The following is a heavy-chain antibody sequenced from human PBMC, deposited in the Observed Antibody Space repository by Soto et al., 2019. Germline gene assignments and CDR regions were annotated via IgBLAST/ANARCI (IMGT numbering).Heavy chain of an antibody. D-gene: IGHD6-13*01. CDR2: INHSGST. V-gene: IGHV4-34*01. J-gene: IGHJ4*02. Sequence: SETLSLTCAVYGGSFSGYYWSWIRQPPGKGLEWIGEINHSGSTNYNPSLKSRVTISVDTSKNQFSLKLSSVTAEDTAVYYCARGSSSSWYYFDYWGQGTLVTVSS. CDR3: ARGSSSSWYYFDY. CDR1: GGSFSGYY.